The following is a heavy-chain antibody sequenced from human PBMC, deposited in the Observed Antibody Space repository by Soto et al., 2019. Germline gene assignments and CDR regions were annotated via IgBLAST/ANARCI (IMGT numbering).Heavy chain of an antibody. V-gene: IGHV4-34*01. CDR1: GGSFSGYY. J-gene: IGHJ4*02. CDR3: ARQHYYDSSGYYTWN. CDR2: IYYSGST. Sequence: TSETLSLTCAVYGGSFSGYYWSWIRQPPGKGLEWIGNIYYSGSTYYNPSLKSRVTISVDTSNNQFSLRLNSVTAADTAVYYCARQHYYDSSGYYTWNWGQGTLVTVSS. D-gene: IGHD3-22*01.